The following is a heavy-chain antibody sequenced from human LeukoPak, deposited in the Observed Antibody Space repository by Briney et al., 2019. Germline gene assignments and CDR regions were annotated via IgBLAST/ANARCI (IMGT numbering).Heavy chain of an antibody. Sequence: SETLSLTCTVSGGSISSYYGSWIRQPAGKGLEWIGRIYTSGSTNYNPSLKSRVTMSVDTSKNQFSLKLSSVTAADTAVYYCARELWQSIAAAGPFDYWGQGTLVTVSS. CDR2: IYTSGST. CDR1: GGSISSYY. CDR3: ARELWQSIAAAGPFDY. V-gene: IGHV4-4*07. D-gene: IGHD6-13*01. J-gene: IGHJ4*02.